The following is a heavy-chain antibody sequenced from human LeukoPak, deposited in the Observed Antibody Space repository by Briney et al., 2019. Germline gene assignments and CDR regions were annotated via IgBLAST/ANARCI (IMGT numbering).Heavy chain of an antibody. J-gene: IGHJ4*02. V-gene: IGHV1-18*01. CDR3: ARDLSIGYCSSTRCYGSDY. CDR1: GYTFTNYA. D-gene: IGHD2-2*01. Sequence: ASEKVSCKASGYTFTNYAIIWVRQAPGQGLEWMGWISPYNGNTNYAQKLQGRVTMTTDTSTSTAYMELRSLRSDDTAVYYCARDLSIGYCSSTRCYGSDYWGQGPLVTVSS. CDR2: ISPYNGNT.